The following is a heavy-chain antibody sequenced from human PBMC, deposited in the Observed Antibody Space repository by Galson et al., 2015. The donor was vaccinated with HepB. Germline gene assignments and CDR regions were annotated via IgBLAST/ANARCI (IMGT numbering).Heavy chain of an antibody. CDR2: ISAYNGNT. D-gene: IGHD2-21*01. CDR3: AREGRILAHCGGDCYSFLDYYYYMDV. CDR1: GYTFTRYG. J-gene: IGHJ6*03. V-gene: IGHV1-18*01. Sequence: SVKVSCKASGYTFTRYGISWVRQAPGQGLEWMGWISAYNGNTNYAQKLQGRVTMTTDTSTSTAYMELRSLRSDDTAVYYCAREGRILAHCGGDCYSFLDYYYYMDVWGKGTTVTVSS.